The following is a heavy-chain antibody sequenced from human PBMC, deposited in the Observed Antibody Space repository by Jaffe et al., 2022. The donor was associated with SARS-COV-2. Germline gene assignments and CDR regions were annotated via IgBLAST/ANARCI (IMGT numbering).Heavy chain of an antibody. D-gene: IGHD2-15*01. CDR1: GGSISSSNYY. CDR2: IFYSGST. J-gene: IGHJ4*02. CDR3: ARRSGGSSQHFAY. Sequence: QLQLQESGPGLVKPSETLSLTCSVSGGSISSSNYYWGWIRQPPGMGLEWIGSIFYSGSTDYNPSLKSRVTISVDASKNQFSLKLNSVTATDTAVYYCARRSGGSSQHFAYWGQGTLVTVSS. V-gene: IGHV4-39*01.